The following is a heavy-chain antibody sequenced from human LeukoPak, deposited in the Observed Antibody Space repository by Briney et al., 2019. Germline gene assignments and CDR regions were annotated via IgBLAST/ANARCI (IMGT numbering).Heavy chain of an antibody. CDR3: ARGYCSSPSCYAGLFDY. Sequence: GGSLRLSCAASGFTSSSNWMNWVRQAPGKGRVWVSRINSDGSSTSYADSVKGRFTISRDNAKNTLYLQMNSLRAEDTAVYYCARGYCSSPSCYAGLFDYWGQGTLVSVSS. CDR2: INSDGSST. V-gene: IGHV3-74*01. D-gene: IGHD2-2*01. J-gene: IGHJ4*02. CDR1: GFTSSSNW.